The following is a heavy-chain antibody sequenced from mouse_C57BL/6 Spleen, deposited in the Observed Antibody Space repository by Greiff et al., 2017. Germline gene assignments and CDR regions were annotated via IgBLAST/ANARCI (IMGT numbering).Heavy chain of an antibody. CDR1: GFTFSDYY. Sequence: EVQLKESEGGLVQPGSSMKLSCTASGFTFSDYYMAWVRQVPEKGLEWVANINYDGSSTYYLDSLKSRFIISRDNAKNILYLQMSSLKSEDTATYYCARDSDLDAMDYWGQGTSVTVSS. V-gene: IGHV5-16*01. J-gene: IGHJ4*01. CDR2: INYDGSST. CDR3: ARDSDLDAMDY.